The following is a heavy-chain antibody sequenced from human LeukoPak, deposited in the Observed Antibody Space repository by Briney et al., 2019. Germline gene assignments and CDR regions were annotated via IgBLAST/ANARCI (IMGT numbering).Heavy chain of an antibody. D-gene: IGHD3-10*01. Sequence: GGTLRLSCAASGFTVSSNYMNWVRQAPGKGLEWVSVIYSGGSTYYADSVKGRFTISRDNSKNTLYLQMNSLRAEDTAVYYCARDRDANWFDPWGQGTLVTVSS. V-gene: IGHV3-53*01. J-gene: IGHJ5*02. CDR2: IYSGGST. CDR1: GFTVSSNY. CDR3: ARDRDANWFDP.